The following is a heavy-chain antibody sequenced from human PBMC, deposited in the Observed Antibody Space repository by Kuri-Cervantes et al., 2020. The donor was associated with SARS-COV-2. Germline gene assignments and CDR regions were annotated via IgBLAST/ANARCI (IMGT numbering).Heavy chain of an antibody. CDR2: INAGNGNT. J-gene: IGHJ4*02. CDR1: GYTFTSYA. V-gene: IGHV1-3*01. CDR3: ARDLDSSEPDY. Sequence: ASVKVSCKASGYTFTSYAMHWVRQAPGQRLEWMGWINAGNGNTKYSQKFQGRVTMTTDTSTSTAYMELRSLRSDDTAVYYCARDLDSSEPDYWGQGTLVTVSS. D-gene: IGHD6-19*01.